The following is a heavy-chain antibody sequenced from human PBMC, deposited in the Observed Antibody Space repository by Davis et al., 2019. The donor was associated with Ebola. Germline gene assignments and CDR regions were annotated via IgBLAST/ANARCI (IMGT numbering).Heavy chain of an antibody. V-gene: IGHV3-74*01. CDR3: ARSSYQPDW. Sequence: PGGSLRLSCAASGFTFSSYWMHWVRQTPGKGLVWVSRINNDGSFTDYADSVKGRFTISRDNARNTVSLQMNSLRAEDTALYYCARSSYQPDWWGQGTLVTVSS. J-gene: IGHJ4*02. CDR1: GFTFSSYW. CDR2: INNDGSFT. D-gene: IGHD2-2*01.